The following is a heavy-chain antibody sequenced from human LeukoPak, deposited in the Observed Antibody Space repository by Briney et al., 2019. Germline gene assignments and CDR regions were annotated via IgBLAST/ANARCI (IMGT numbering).Heavy chain of an antibody. D-gene: IGHD3-10*01. CDR3: ATYGSGSYYRKAFDY. CDR1: GLTFSSYA. CDR2: ITISGATT. J-gene: IGHJ4*02. V-gene: IGHV3-23*01. Sequence: GGSLRLSCAASGLTFSSYAMSWVRQAPGKGLEWVSSITISGATTYYADSVKGRLTISRDNSKTTLYLQMNSLRAEDTAVYYCATYGSGSYYRKAFDYWGQGTLVTVSS.